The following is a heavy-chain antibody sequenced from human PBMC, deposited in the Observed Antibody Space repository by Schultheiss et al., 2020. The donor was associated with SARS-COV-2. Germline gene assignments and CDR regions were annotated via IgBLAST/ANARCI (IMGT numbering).Heavy chain of an antibody. V-gene: IGHV3-23*01. J-gene: IGHJ4*02. CDR2: ISGSGGST. CDR3: AGGAAVTTSFDY. CDR1: GFTFSSYA. Sequence: GESLKISCAASGFTFSSYAMSWVRQAPGKGLEWVSAISGSGGSTYYADSVKGRFTISRDNSKNTLYLQMNSLRAEDTAVYSCAGGAAVTTSFDYWGQGTLVTVSS. D-gene: IGHD4-17*01.